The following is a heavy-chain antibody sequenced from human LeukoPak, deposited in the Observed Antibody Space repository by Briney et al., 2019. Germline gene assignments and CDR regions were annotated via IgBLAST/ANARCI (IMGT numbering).Heavy chain of an antibody. D-gene: IGHD6-13*01. V-gene: IGHV4-4*07. J-gene: IGHJ4*02. Sequence: SETLSLTCTVSGGSISSYYWSWIRQPAGKGLEWIGRIYTSGSTNYNHSLKSRVTMSVDTSKNQFPLKLSSVTAADTAVYYCARCDSSSWYFDYWGQGTLVTVSS. CDR3: ARCDSSSWYFDY. CDR1: GGSISSYY. CDR2: IYTSGST.